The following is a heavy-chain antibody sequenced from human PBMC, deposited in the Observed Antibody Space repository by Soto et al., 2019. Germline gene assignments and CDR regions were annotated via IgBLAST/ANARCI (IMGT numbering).Heavy chain of an antibody. CDR2: ISSTSSYT. J-gene: IGHJ4*02. CDR1: GFTFSSYA. CDR3: ARDFALAGNY. V-gene: IGHV3-21*01. D-gene: IGHD6-19*01. Sequence: GGSLRLSCAASGFTFSSYAMNWVRQTQEEGLEWVSSISSTSSYTHYSDSVKGRFTISRDNANNSLFLQMNSLRAEDTATYYCARDFALAGNYWGQGVLVTVSS.